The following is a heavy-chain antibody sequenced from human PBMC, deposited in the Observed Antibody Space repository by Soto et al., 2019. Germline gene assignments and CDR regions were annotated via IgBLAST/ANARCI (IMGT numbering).Heavy chain of an antibody. CDR3: ARSCNFASSAYPTCPYALDV. CDR1: GGSFSGNY. D-gene: IGHD3-22*01. CDR2: INHSGST. Sequence: QVHLQQWGAGLLKPSETLSLTCGVSGGSFSGNYWTWIRQPPGKGLQWIGEINHSGSTNYNPSLRSRVTISIHTSKNQLSQNLTSVTGADTAAYYCARSCNFASSAYPTCPYALDVWRLGTTITVAS. J-gene: IGHJ6*01. V-gene: IGHV4-34*01.